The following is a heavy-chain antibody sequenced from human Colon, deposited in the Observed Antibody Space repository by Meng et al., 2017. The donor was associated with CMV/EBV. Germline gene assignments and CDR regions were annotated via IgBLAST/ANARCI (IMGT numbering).Heavy chain of an antibody. CDR2: IYYSGST. D-gene: IGHD3-3*01. V-gene: IGHV4-39*07. J-gene: IGHJ5*02. Sequence: SEPLSLPCTASGASISSSSYYWGWIRQPPGKGLEWIGSIYYSGSTYYNPSLKSRVTISVDTSKNQFSLKLSSVTAADTAVYYCARDHPITIFGVVIGWFDPWGQGTLVTVSS. CDR3: ARDHPITIFGVVIGWFDP. CDR1: GASISSSSYY.